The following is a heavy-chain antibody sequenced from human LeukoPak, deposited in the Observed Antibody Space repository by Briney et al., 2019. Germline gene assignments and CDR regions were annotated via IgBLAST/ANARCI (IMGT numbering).Heavy chain of an antibody. Sequence: SETLSLTCTVSGDSISSGFYWTWIRQHPGKGLEWMGYIHSSGNTYYNPSLKSRLTVSADTSKRQFSLNLRSVTAADTAVYYCASRTGDYNHELSEFWGQGILVTVFS. CDR1: GDSISSGFY. J-gene: IGHJ4*02. CDR2: IHSSGNT. CDR3: ASRTGDYNHELSEF. V-gene: IGHV4-31*03. D-gene: IGHD4-17*01.